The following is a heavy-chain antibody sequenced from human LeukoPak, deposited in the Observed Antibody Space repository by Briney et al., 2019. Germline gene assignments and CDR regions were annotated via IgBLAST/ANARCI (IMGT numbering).Heavy chain of an antibody. D-gene: IGHD5-12*01. Sequence: SETLSLTCTVSGGSISTYSWSWIRQPPGKGLEWIGYIFDSGNTNYSPSLRSRVAISVDTSKNRFSLRLSSVTAADTAVYYCARARYVVDIVALNWFDPWGQGTLVTVSS. CDR3: ARARYVVDIVALNWFDP. CDR1: GGSISTYS. V-gene: IGHV4-59*01. CDR2: IFDSGNT. J-gene: IGHJ5*02.